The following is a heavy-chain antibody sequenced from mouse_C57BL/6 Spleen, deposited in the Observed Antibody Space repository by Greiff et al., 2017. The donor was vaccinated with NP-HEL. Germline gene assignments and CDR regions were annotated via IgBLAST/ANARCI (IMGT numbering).Heavy chain of an antibody. CDR3: ARDGYYVIERDYYAMDY. V-gene: IGHV1-54*01. J-gene: IGHJ4*01. CDR2: INPGSGGP. CDR1: GYAFTNYL. D-gene: IGHD2-3*01. Sequence: QVQLQQSGAELVRPGPSVKVSCKASGYAFTNYLIAWVKQRPGQGLEWIGVINPGSGGPNYNEKFTGKATLTADKSSSTAYMQLSSLTSDDSAVYFGARDGYYVIERDYYAMDYWGQGTSVTVSS.